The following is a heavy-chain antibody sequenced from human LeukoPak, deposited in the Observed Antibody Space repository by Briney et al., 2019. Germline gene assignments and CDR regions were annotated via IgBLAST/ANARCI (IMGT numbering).Heavy chain of an antibody. CDR1: GFTFSTYA. CDR2: ISGSGGST. CDR3: VKGGQRYDFWRFDY. V-gene: IGHV3-23*01. J-gene: IGHJ4*02. Sequence: GGSLRLSCVASGFTFSTYAMSWVRQAPGKGLEWVSSISGSGGSTYYAEFVKGRSTISRDNSKNTLYLQMNSLRAEDTAVYYCVKGGQRYDFWRFDYWGQGTMVSVSS. D-gene: IGHD3-3*01.